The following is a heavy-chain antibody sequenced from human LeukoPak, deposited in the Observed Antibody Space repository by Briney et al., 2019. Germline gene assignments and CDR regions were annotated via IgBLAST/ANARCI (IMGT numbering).Heavy chain of an antibody. V-gene: IGHV1-46*01. CDR2: INPSGGST. CDR1: GYTFTGYY. Sequence: GASVKVSCKASGYTFTGYYMHWVRQAPGQGLEWMGIINPSGGSTSYAQKFQGRVTMTRDMSTSTVYMELSSLGSEDTAVYYCARDHSSGWFDPWGQGTLVTVSS. CDR3: ARDHSSGWFDP. J-gene: IGHJ5*02. D-gene: IGHD6-19*01.